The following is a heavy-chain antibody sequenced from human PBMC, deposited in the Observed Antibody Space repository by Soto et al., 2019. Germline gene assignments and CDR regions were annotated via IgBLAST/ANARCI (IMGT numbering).Heavy chain of an antibody. CDR2: ISDSSSYK. J-gene: IGHJ6*02. D-gene: IGHD3-3*01. CDR3: ARANSIFGEYFYGLDV. CDR1: GFTFSTSS. Sequence: GGSLRLSCAASGFTFSTSSMNWFRQAPGKGLEWVSSISDSSSYKYYAHSVKGRFTISRDNAKNSLSLQTNSLTADDTAVYYCARANSIFGEYFYGLDVWGQGTTVTVSS. V-gene: IGHV3-21*01.